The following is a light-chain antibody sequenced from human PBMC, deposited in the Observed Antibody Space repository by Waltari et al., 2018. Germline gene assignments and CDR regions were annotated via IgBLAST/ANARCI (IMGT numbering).Light chain of an antibody. CDR1: QSVSRA. CDR2: AAS. J-gene: IGKJ1*01. V-gene: IGKV3-20*01. Sequence: EIVLTQSPGTLSLSPGERATLSCRASQSVSRALAWYQQKPGQAPRLLIYAASTRATGVPDRFSGSGSGTDLSLTISRLDPEDFAVYYCQHYVNLPVTFGQGTKVEI. CDR3: QHYVNLPVT.